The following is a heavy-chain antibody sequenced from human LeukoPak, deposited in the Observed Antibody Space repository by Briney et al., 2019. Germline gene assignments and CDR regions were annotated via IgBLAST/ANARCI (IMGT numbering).Heavy chain of an antibody. CDR3: ASMVARSGWFDP. D-gene: IGHD5-12*01. V-gene: IGHV1-2*06. J-gene: IGHJ5*02. CDR2: INPNSGGT. Sequence: GASVKVSCEASGYTFTGYYMHWVRQAPGQGLEWMGRINPNSGGTNYAQKFQGRVTMTRDTSISTAYMELSRLRSDDTAVYYCASMVARSGWFDPWGQGTLVTVSS. CDR1: GYTFTGYY.